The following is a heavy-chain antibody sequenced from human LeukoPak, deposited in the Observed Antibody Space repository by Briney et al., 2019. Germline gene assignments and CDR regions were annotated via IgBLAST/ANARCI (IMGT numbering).Heavy chain of an antibody. D-gene: IGHD3-16*01. V-gene: IGHV3-30-3*01. CDR1: GFTFSSYA. CDR3: AKDPGGFDY. Sequence: GGSLRLSCAASGFTFSSYAMHWVRQAPGKGLEWVAVISYDGSNKYYADSVKGRFTISRDNSKNTLYLQMNSLRAEDTAVYYCAKDPGGFDYWGQGTLVTVSS. CDR2: ISYDGSNK. J-gene: IGHJ4*02.